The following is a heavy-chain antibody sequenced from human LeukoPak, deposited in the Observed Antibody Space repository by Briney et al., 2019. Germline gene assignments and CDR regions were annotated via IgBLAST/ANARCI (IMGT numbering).Heavy chain of an antibody. CDR1: GFTFSLYT. V-gene: IGHV3-64*02. Sequence: GGSLRLSCSASGFTFSLYTMHWVRQAPGKGLESVPAITGNGNRTYYVDSVKGRFTISRDNSKNTLYLQMGSLRVEDTAVYYCARDQFYGLGVPRVKVPRNAFDVWGQGTMATVSS. CDR2: ITGNGNRT. J-gene: IGHJ3*01. D-gene: IGHD2/OR15-2a*01. CDR3: ARDQFYGLGVPRVKVPRNAFDV.